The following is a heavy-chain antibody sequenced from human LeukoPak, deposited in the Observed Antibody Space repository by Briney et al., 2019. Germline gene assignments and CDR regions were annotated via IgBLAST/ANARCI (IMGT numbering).Heavy chain of an antibody. CDR1: GFTFDDYA. Sequence: PGRSLRLSCAASGFTFDDYAMHWVRQAPGKGLEWVSGISWNSGSIGYADSVKGRFTISRDNSKNSLYLEMNSLRTEDTALYHCVKDSSGSYPNYGLDYFDYWGQGTLVTVSS. V-gene: IGHV3-9*01. J-gene: IGHJ4*02. CDR3: VKDSSGSYPNYGLDYFDY. CDR2: ISWNSGSI. D-gene: IGHD3-16*02.